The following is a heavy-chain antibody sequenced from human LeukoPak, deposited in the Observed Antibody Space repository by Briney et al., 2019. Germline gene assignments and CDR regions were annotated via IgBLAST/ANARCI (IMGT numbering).Heavy chain of an antibody. J-gene: IGHJ4*02. CDR2: ISGSGGGT. CDR3: AKSRARREGSSGSIDY. D-gene: IGHD3-22*01. Sequence: GGSPRLSCAASGFTFSNYVMTWVRQAPAKGLESVSAISGSGGGTYYADSVRGRFTISRDNSKNTVYLQMNSLRAEDTAVYFCAKSRARREGSSGSIDYWGQGTLVTVSS. CDR1: GFTFSNYV. V-gene: IGHV3-23*01.